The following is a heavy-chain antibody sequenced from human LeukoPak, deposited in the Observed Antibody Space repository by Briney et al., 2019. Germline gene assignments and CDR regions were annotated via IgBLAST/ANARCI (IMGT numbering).Heavy chain of an antibody. CDR1: GYTLTELS. J-gene: IGHJ3*02. D-gene: IGHD4-17*01. Sequence: ASVKVSCKVSGYTLTELSMHWVRQAPGKGLEWMGGFDPEDGETIYAQKFQGRVTMTEDTSTDTAYMELSSLRSEDMAVYYCATDLTTVTTWVDAFDIWGQGTMVTVSS. CDR3: ATDLTTVTTWVDAFDI. CDR2: FDPEDGET. V-gene: IGHV1-24*01.